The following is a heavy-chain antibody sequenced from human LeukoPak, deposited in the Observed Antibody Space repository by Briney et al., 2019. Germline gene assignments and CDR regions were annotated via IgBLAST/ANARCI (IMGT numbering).Heavy chain of an antibody. V-gene: IGHV4-30-4*01. CDR1: GGSISSGDYY. CDR2: IYYSGST. Sequence: SETLSLTCTVSGGSISSGDYYWSWIRQLPGKGLEWIGYIYYSGSTYYNPSLKSRVTISVDTSKNQFSLKLSSVTAADTAVYYCARLIAADNYFDYWGQGTLVTVSS. D-gene: IGHD6-13*01. CDR3: ARLIAADNYFDY. J-gene: IGHJ4*02.